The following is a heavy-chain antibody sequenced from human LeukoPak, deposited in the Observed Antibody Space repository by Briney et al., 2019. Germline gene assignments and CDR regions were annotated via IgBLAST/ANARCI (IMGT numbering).Heavy chain of an antibody. CDR3: AREGYSSSLDY. CDR2: ISWNSGSI. Sequence: GRSLRLSCAASGFTFDDYAMHWVRQAPGKGLEWVSGISWNSGSIDYADSVKGRFTISRDNAKNSLYLLMNGLRAEDTAVYYCAREGYSSSLDYWGQGTLVTVSS. D-gene: IGHD6-6*01. CDR1: GFTFDDYA. V-gene: IGHV3-9*01. J-gene: IGHJ4*02.